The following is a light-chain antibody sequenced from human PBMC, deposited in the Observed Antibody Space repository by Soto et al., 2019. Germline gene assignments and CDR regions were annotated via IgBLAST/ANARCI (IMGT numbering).Light chain of an antibody. CDR2: LEGSGSY. CDR1: SGHSSNI. V-gene: IGLV4-60*02. Sequence: QLVLTQSSSASASLGSSVKITCTLSSGHSSNIIAWHQQQPGKAPRYLMKLEGSGSYNKGSGVPDRFSGSSSGADRYLTISNLQFEDEADYYCESWDSNTWVLGGGTKVTVL. CDR3: ESWDSNTWV. J-gene: IGLJ3*02.